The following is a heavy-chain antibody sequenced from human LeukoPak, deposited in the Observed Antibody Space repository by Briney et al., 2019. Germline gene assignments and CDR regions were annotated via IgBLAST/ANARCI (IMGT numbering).Heavy chain of an antibody. V-gene: IGHV3-21*01. CDR2: ISSSSSYI. D-gene: IGHD5-18*01. CDR1: GFTFSSYS. CDR3: ASALGYSYGYLDY. J-gene: IGHJ4*02. Sequence: GGSPRLSCAASGFTFSSYSMNWVRQAPGKGLEWVSSISSSSSYIYYADSVKGRFTISGDNAKNSLYLQMNSLRAEDTAVYYCASALGYSYGYLDYWGQGTLVTVSS.